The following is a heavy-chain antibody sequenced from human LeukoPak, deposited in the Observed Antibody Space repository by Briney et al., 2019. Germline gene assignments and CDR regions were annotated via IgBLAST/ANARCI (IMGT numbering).Heavy chain of an antibody. D-gene: IGHD6-19*01. Sequence: ASVPVSCKASGYTFNRYDINWLGQATAQGLEGMGWMNPNRCNTGYAQKFQGRVTMTRNTSISTAYMELSSLRSEYTAVYYCAREEWLVGGNFDYWGQGTLVIVSS. CDR1: GYTFNRYD. V-gene: IGHV1-8*01. CDR3: AREEWLVGGNFDY. J-gene: IGHJ4*02. CDR2: MNPNRCNT.